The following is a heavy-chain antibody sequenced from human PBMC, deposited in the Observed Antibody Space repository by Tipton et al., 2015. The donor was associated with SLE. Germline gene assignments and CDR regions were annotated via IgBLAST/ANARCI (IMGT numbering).Heavy chain of an antibody. CDR3: ARHGILTLVVYF. CDR1: GFTFSTYA. J-gene: IGHJ4*02. Sequence: SLRLSCEASGFTFSTYAMSWVRQAPGKGLEWVSVIYSGGKNTYYADSVRGRFTISRDISKNTLFLQMNSLRAEDTAVYYCARHGILTLVVYFWGQGTLVSVSS. V-gene: IGHV3-23*03. CDR2: IYSGGKNT. D-gene: IGHD2-8*02.